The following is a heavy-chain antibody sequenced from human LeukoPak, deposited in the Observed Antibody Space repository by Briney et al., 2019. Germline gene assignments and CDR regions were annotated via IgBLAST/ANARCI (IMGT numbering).Heavy chain of an antibody. CDR1: GFTFSPYE. CDR2: IGSSGSTI. J-gene: IGHJ3*02. V-gene: IGHV3-48*03. CDR3: AGDAFDI. Sequence: GGSLRLSCAASGFTFSPYEMNWVRQAPGKGLEWVSYIGSSGSTINYADSVKGRFTISRDNAKNSLYLQMNSLRAEDTAVYYCAGDAFDIWGQGTMVTVSS.